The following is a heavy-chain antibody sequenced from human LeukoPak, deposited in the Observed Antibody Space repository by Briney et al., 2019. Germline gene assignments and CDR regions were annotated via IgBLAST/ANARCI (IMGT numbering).Heavy chain of an antibody. CDR2: IFYSGST. Sequence: SETLSLTCTVSGGSIGGTSDYWGWLRQPPGKGLEWIGNIFYSGSTYYNPSLKSRVSISVDTSNNQFSLNLTSVTAADTAVYYCARERDSNYYDSSGYYYDYWGQGTLVTVSS. V-gene: IGHV4-39*02. D-gene: IGHD3-22*01. J-gene: IGHJ4*02. CDR3: ARERDSNYYDSSGYYYDY. CDR1: GGSIGGTSDY.